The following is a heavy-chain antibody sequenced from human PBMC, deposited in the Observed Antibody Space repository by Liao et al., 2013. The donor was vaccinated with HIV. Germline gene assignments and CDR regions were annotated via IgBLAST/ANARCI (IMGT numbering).Heavy chain of an antibody. D-gene: IGHD6-19*01. CDR1: GGSISSYY. Sequence: QVQLQESGPGLVKASETLSLTCTVSGGSISSYYWSWIRQPPGKGLEWIGFIYYSGSTNYNPSLKSRVTISVDTSKNQFSLKLSSVTAADTAVYYCAREKGIAVAGKGFQHWGQGTLVSVSS. CDR2: IYYSGST. V-gene: IGHV4-59*01. CDR3: AREKGIAVAGKGFQH. J-gene: IGHJ1*01.